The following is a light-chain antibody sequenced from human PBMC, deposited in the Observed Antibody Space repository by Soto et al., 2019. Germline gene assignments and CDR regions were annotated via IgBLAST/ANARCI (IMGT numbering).Light chain of an antibody. Sequence: DIHMTQSPSSLSASVGDSVTITCRASQDISNYLAWYQQRPGKVPQLLSYAASTLQSGVPSRFSGSGSGTDFTLTISSLQLEDAAISYCQRYKSPSTFGQGTRLEIK. CDR3: QRYKSPST. CDR2: AAS. CDR1: QDISNY. V-gene: IGKV1-27*01. J-gene: IGKJ5*01.